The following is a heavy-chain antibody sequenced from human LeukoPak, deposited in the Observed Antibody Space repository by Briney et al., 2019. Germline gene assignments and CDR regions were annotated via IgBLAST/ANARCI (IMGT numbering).Heavy chain of an antibody. CDR2: IIPIFGTA. V-gene: IGHV1-69*13. Sequence: ASVKVSCKASGGTFSSYAISWVRQAPGQGLEWMGGIIPIFGTANHAQKFQGRVTITADESTSTAYMELSSLRSEDTAMYYCARARDSGSYYLGENFDYWGQGTLVTVSS. J-gene: IGHJ4*02. D-gene: IGHD1-26*01. CDR3: ARARDSGSYYLGENFDY. CDR1: GGTFSSYA.